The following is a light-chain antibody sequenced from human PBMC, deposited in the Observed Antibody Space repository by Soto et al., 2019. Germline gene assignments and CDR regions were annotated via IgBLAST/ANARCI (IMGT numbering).Light chain of an antibody. CDR3: LQHNNYPWT. CDR1: QDISHY. CDR2: AVS. V-gene: IGKV1-17*03. Sequence: DIQMTQSPSAMSASVGDRVTITCRASQDISHYLAWFQQKPGKVPKRLIFAVSNLESGVPSRFRGSGSGTEFTLTISSLQPEDFATYYCLQHNNYPWTLGQGTKVDIK. J-gene: IGKJ1*01.